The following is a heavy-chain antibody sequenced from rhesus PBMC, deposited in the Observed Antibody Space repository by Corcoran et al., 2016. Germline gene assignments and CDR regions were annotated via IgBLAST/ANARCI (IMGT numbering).Heavy chain of an antibody. D-gene: IGHD3-34*01. CDR3: ARGQTGVIIHFEF. J-gene: IGHJ1*01. CDR2: IIPLVGIA. CDR1: GFTFGSYA. Sequence: QVQLVQSGAEVKKPGASVTVSCKASGFTFGSYAISWVRQAPGQGLEWRGVIIPLVGIANYAEKFQGRVTSTADTSTSTAYMELSSLRSEDTAVYYCARGQTGVIIHFEFWGQGALVTVSS. V-gene: IGHV1-198*02.